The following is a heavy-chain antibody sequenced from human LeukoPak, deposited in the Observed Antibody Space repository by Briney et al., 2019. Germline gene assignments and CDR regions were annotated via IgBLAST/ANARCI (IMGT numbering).Heavy chain of an antibody. CDR2: IYHSGST. CDR1: GYSISSGYY. Sequence: PSETLSLTCAVSGYSISSGYYWGWIRQPPGKGLEWIGSIYHSGSTYYNPSLKGRVTISVDTSKNQFSLKLSSVTAADTAVYYCARGIAAAGTPYMDVWGKGTTVTVSS. V-gene: IGHV4-38-2*01. CDR3: ARGIAAAGTPYMDV. D-gene: IGHD6-13*01. J-gene: IGHJ6*03.